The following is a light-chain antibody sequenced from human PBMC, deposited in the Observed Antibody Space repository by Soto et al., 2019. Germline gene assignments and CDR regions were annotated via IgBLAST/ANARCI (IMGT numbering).Light chain of an antibody. Sequence: QAVVTQPRSVSGSPGQSVTISCTGTSSDVGGYNYVSWYQQHPGKAPKLMIYDVSKRPSGVPDRFSGSKSGNTASLTISGLQAEDEADYYCCSYAGTYVIFGGGTKLTV. CDR2: DVS. CDR3: CSYAGTYVI. CDR1: SSDVGGYNY. J-gene: IGLJ2*01. V-gene: IGLV2-11*01.